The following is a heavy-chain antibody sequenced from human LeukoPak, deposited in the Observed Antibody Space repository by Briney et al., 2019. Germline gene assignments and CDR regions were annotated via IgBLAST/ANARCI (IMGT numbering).Heavy chain of an antibody. Sequence: GGSLRLSCAASGFTFSSYSMNWVRQAPGKGLEWVSYISSRGTTIYYADSVKGRFTISRDNSKNTLYLQMNSLRAEDTAVYYCARDRVCTNGVCYRSSYYYYYMDVWGKGTTVTVSS. CDR2: ISSRGTTI. D-gene: IGHD2-8*01. CDR1: GFTFSSYS. CDR3: ARDRVCTNGVCYRSSYYYYYMDV. J-gene: IGHJ6*03. V-gene: IGHV3-48*01.